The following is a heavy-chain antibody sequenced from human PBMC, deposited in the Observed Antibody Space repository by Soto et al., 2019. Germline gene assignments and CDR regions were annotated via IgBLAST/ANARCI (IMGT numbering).Heavy chain of an antibody. D-gene: IGHD6-19*01. CDR2: IIPILGIA. CDR3: ARDQRGSGWFEDYYYYMDV. J-gene: IGHJ6*03. Sequence: ASVKVSCKASGGTFSSYTISWVRQAPGQGLEWMGRIIPILGIANYAQKFQGRVMITADKSTSTAYMELSSLRSEDTAVYYCARDQRGSGWFEDYYYYMDVWGKGTTVTVSS. V-gene: IGHV1-69*04. CDR1: GGTFSSYT.